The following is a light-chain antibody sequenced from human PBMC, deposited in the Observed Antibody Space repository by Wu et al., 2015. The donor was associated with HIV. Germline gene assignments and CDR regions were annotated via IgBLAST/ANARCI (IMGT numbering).Light chain of an antibody. J-gene: IGKJ4*01. Sequence: EIVLTQSPATLSLSPGERATLSCRASQSVSSYLAWYQQKPGQAPRLLIYDASNRATGIPARFSGSGSGTDFTLTISSLEPEDFAVYYCQQRSNWPLTFGRRDQGGD. CDR1: QSVSSY. CDR2: DAS. CDR3: QQRSNWPLT. V-gene: IGKV3-11*01.